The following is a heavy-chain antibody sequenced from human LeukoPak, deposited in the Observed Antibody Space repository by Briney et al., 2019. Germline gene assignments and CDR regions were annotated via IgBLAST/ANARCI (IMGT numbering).Heavy chain of an antibody. CDR3: AGYTWNYRAY. D-gene: IGHD1-20*01. Sequence: GGSQRLACAASGFTFSTYLMHWVRQAPGKGPVWVSRINSDGSSTSYADSVKGRFTISRDNAKNTLYLQMNNLRAEDTAVYYCAGYTWNYRAYWGQRYLVTVSS. J-gene: IGHJ4*02. V-gene: IGHV3-74*01. CDR1: GFTFSTYL. CDR2: INSDGSST.